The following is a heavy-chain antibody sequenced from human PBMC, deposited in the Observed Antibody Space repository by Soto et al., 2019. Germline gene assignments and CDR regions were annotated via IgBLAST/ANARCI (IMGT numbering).Heavy chain of an antibody. CDR3: ATGKVDIVVVPGGYSPPPRYYYYYGMDV. D-gene: IGHD2-2*01. Sequence: ASVKVSCKVSGYTLTELSMHWVRQAPGKGLEWMGGFDPEDGETIYAQKFQGRVTMTEETSTDTAYMELSSLRSEDTAVYYCATGKVDIVVVPGGYSPPPRYYYYYGMDVWGQGTTVTVSS. CDR2: FDPEDGET. J-gene: IGHJ6*02. CDR1: GYTLTELS. V-gene: IGHV1-24*01.